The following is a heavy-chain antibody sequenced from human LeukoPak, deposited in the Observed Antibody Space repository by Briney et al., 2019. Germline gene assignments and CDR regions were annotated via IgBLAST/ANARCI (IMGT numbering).Heavy chain of an antibody. V-gene: IGHV4-59*01. Sequence: SETLSLTCTVSGGSISSYYWSWIRQPPGKGLEWIGYIYYSGSTNYNPSLKSRVTISVDTSKNQFSLKLSSVTAADTAVYYFAVVKVAVAGYYYYYYYMDVWGKGPRSPSP. CDR1: GGSISSYY. D-gene: IGHD6-19*01. J-gene: IGHJ6*03. CDR2: IYYSGST. CDR3: AVVKVAVAGYYYYYYYMDV.